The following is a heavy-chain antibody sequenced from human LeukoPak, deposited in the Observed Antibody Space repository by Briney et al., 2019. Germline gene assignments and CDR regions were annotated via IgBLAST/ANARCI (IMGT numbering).Heavy chain of an antibody. CDR3: ASSLIKGSESYTFDY. CDR2: IYHSGST. D-gene: IGHD3-10*01. J-gene: IGHJ4*02. CDR1: GYSISSGNY. V-gene: IGHV4-38-2*01. Sequence: PSETLSLTCAVSGYSISSGNYWGWIRQPPGKGLEWIGSIYHSGSTYYNPSLKSRVTISVDTSKNQFSLKLSSVTAADTAVYYCASSLIKGSESYTFDYWGQGTLVTVSS.